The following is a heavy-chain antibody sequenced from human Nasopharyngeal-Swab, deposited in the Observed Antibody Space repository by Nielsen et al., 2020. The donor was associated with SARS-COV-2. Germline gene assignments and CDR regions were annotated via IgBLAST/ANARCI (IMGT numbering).Heavy chain of an antibody. CDR3: AKRVAGKYYYMDV. D-gene: IGHD3-10*01. CDR2: ISVNGAST. J-gene: IGHJ6*03. Sequence: GESLKISCAASGFTFSSYAMSWVRQAPGKELEWVSSISVNGASTYYAGSVEGRFTISRDNSRNTLYLQLNSLRAEDTAIYYCAKRVAGKYYYMDVWGKGTTVTVSS. CDR1: GFTFSSYA. V-gene: IGHV3-23*01.